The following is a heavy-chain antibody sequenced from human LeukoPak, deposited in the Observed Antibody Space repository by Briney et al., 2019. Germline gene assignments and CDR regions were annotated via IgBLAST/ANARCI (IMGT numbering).Heavy chain of an antibody. CDR2: ISYNGSNK. V-gene: IGHV3-30*18. CDR3: AKDLPSESAHFDY. Sequence: PGRSLRLSCAASGFTFSRYGMHCVRQAPGKGLEWVAVISYNGSNKYYADSVKGRFTISGDNSKNTLYLQMNSLRAEDTAVYYCAKDLPSESAHFDYSGQGTLVTVSS. D-gene: IGHD2/OR15-2a*01. CDR1: GFTFSRYG. J-gene: IGHJ4*02.